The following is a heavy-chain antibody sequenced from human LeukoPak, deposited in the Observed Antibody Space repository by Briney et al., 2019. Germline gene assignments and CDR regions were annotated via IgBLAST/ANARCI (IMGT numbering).Heavy chain of an antibody. CDR1: GGSISSYY. J-gene: IGHJ4*02. V-gene: IGHV4-59*08. Sequence: SETLSLTCTVSGGSISSYYWSWIRQSPGQGLEWIGHIYYSGITNYNPSLKSRVTISVDTSKNQFSLKLSSVTAPDTAVYYCASSPTRSGPSYYFDYWSQGTLVTVSS. CDR2: IYYSGIT. CDR3: ASSPTRSGPSYYFDY. D-gene: IGHD2-15*01.